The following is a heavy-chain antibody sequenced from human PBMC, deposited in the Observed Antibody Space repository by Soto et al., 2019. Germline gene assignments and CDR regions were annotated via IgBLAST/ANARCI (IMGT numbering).Heavy chain of an antibody. D-gene: IGHD5-18*01. V-gene: IGHV4-59*08. CDR1: GGSISSYY. Sequence: SETLSLTCTVSGGSISSYYWSWIRQPPGKGLEWIGYIYYSGSTNYNPSLKSRVTISVDTSKNQFSLKLSSVTAADTAVYYCARLEFGTGGYSYGYYNYYAIDAWGQGTTVT. CDR2: IYYSGST. J-gene: IGHJ6*02. CDR3: ARLEFGTGGYSYGYYNYYAIDA.